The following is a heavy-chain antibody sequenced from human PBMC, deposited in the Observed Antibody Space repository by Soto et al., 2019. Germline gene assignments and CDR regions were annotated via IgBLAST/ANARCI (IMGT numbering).Heavy chain of an antibody. V-gene: IGHV4-39*01. Sequence: SETLSLTCSVSGGSIGSVSYYWGWIRQPPGKGLEWIGSIYYSGSAYYSPSLKSRVTMSVDTSKNQLSLELRSVTAADTAVYYCARLHCNSPNCVPLDPWGQGTQVTVSS. CDR2: IYYSGSA. CDR1: GGSIGSVSYY. CDR3: ARLHCNSPNCVPLDP. J-gene: IGHJ5*02. D-gene: IGHD2-2*01.